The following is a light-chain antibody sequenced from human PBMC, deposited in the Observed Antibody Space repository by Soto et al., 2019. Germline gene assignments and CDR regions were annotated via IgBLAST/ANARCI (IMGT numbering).Light chain of an antibody. CDR2: EVS. V-gene: IGLV2-14*01. J-gene: IGLJ3*02. CDR1: SSDVGRYNY. Sequence: QSALTQPASVSGSPGQSITISCTGTSSDVGRYNYVSWYQQHPGKAPKLMIYEVSNRPSGVSNRFSGSKSGNTASLTISGRQAEDEADYYCSSYTSNSTRVFGGGTKVTVL. CDR3: SSYTSNSTRV.